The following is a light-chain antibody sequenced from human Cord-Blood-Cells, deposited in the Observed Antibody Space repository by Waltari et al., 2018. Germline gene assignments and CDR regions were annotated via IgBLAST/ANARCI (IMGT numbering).Light chain of an antibody. CDR1: GRAVRGFNY. J-gene: IGLJ1*01. Sequence: QSALTQPASVSGSPGQSITFSCTGTGRAVRGFNYVSWYQQHPGKAPNLMIYDFINRTSGVSNRFSGSKSGNTASLTISGLQAEDEADYYCSSYTSSSTLDVFGTGTKVTVL. CDR2: DFI. CDR3: SSYTSSSTLDV. V-gene: IGLV2-14*01.